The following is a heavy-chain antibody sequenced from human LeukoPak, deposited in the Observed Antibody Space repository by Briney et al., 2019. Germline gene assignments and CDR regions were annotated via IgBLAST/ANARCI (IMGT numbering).Heavy chain of an antibody. CDR3: AKDIGSSSWPSIFDY. CDR1: GFIFRNYG. D-gene: IGHD6-13*01. J-gene: IGHJ4*02. CDR2: IWFDGSNQ. Sequence: GGSLRLSCAASGFIFRNYGIHWVRQAPGKGLEWVAVIWFDGSNQYYADSVKGRSTISRDNSKNTLYLQMNSLRAEDTALYYCAKDIGSSSWPSIFDYWGQGTLVTVSS. V-gene: IGHV3-30*02.